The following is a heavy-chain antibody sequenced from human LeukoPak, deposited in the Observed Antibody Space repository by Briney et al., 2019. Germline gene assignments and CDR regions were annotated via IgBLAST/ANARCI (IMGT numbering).Heavy chain of an antibody. V-gene: IGHV1-2*06. CDR3: ARCRFEVVTELDY. D-gene: IGHD2-21*02. J-gene: IGHJ4*02. CDR2: INPNSGGT. CDR1: GYTFNGYY. Sequence: ASVKVSCKASGYTFNGYYMHWVRQAPGQGLVWMGRINPNSGGTNYAQKFQGRVTMTRDTSISTAYMELSRLRSDDTAVYYCARCRFEVVTELDYWGQGTLVTVSS.